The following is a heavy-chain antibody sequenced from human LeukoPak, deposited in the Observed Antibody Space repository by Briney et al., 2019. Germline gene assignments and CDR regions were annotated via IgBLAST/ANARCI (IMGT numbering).Heavy chain of an antibody. CDR1: GFTFSSYG. Sequence: PGGSLRLSCAASGFTFSSYGMHWVRQAPGKGLEWVAFIRYDGSNKYYADSVKGRFTISRDNSKNTLYLQMNSLRAEDTAVYYCAKDPARRSIAAAGRDYWGQGTLVTVSS. CDR3: AKDPARRSIAAAGRDY. CDR2: IRYDGSNK. J-gene: IGHJ4*02. V-gene: IGHV3-30*02. D-gene: IGHD6-13*01.